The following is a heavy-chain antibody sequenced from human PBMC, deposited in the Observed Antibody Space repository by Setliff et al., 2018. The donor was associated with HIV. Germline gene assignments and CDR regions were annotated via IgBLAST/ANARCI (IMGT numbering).Heavy chain of an antibody. V-gene: IGHV3-15*01. Sequence: GGSLRLSCAASGLLFTNAWMSWVRQAPGKGLEWVGRIKTKTDGGTTDYAAPVKGRFTISRDDSKNTLYLQMNSLRAEDTAVYYCANRGYSGYDYSNYYYYGMDVWGQGITVTVSS. CDR1: GLLFTNAW. CDR3: ANRGYSGYDYSNYYYYGMDV. J-gene: IGHJ6*02. CDR2: IKTKTDGGTT. D-gene: IGHD5-12*01.